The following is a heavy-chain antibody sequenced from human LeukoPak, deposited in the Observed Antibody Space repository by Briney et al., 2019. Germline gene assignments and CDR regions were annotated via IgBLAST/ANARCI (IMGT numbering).Heavy chain of an antibody. Sequence: GGSLRLSCAASGFNFDDYAMSWVRQAPGKGLEWVSGINWIGGSTGYADSVKGRFTISRHNAKNSLYLQMNSLRAEDTALYYCASSLRGSYYEYYFDYWGQGTLVTVSS. CDR2: INWIGGST. V-gene: IGHV3-20*04. J-gene: IGHJ4*02. CDR3: ASSLRGSYYEYYFDY. CDR1: GFNFDDYA. D-gene: IGHD3-22*01.